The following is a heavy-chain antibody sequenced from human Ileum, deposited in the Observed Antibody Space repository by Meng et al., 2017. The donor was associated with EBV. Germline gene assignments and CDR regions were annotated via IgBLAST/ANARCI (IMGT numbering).Heavy chain of an antibody. Sequence: QVQLQQGGVGLLKPSETLSLTCAVYGESFSGYYWNWLRQTPWKGLEWIGEIDHTGITNYNPSLKSRVTISIDTSKNQFSLKLNSVTAADTAVYYCARGQRIAASFYHYHTMDVWGQGTTVTVFS. CDR3: ARGQRIAASFYHYHTMDV. CDR1: GESFSGYY. D-gene: IGHD2-15*01. J-gene: IGHJ6*02. CDR2: IDHTGIT. V-gene: IGHV4-34*01.